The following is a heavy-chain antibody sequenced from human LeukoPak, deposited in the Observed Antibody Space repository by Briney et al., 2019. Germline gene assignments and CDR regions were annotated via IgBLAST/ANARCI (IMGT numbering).Heavy chain of an antibody. J-gene: IGHJ4*02. CDR1: GYTFTSYG. D-gene: IGHD3-16*02. Sequence: ASVKVSCKASGYTFTSYGISWVRQAPGQGLEWMGWISAYNGNTNYAQKLQGRVTMTTDTSTSTAYMELRSLRSDDTAVYYCAREGDYVWGSYRLLLDYWGQGTLVTVSS. CDR2: ISAYNGNT. CDR3: AREGDYVWGSYRLLLDY. V-gene: IGHV1-18*01.